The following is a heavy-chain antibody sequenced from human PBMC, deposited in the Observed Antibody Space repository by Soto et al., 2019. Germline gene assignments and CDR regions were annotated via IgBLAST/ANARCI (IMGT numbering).Heavy chain of an antibody. J-gene: IGHJ4*02. CDR2: FDPEDGET. V-gene: IGHV1-24*01. CDR1: GYTLTELS. D-gene: IGHD6-19*01. CDR3: ATDLNQGGESGIAVAGRRGDY. Sequence: ASVKVSCKVSGYTLTELSMHWVRQAPGKGLEWMGGFDPEDGETIYAQKFQGRVTMTEDTSTDTAYMELSSLRSEDTAVYYCATDLNQGGESGIAVAGRRGDYWGQGTLVTVSS.